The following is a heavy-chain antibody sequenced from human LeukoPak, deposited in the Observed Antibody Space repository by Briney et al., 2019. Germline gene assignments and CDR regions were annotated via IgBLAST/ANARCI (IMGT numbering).Heavy chain of an antibody. J-gene: IGHJ4*02. V-gene: IGHV1-46*01. Sequence: ASVKVSCKASGYTFTSYYMHWVRQAPGQGLEWMGIINPSGGSTSYAQKFQGRVTMTRDMSTSTVYMELSSLRSEDTAVYYCAAESPIGAVRGVIHIWGQGTLVTVSS. CDR2: INPSGGST. CDR1: GYTFTSYY. CDR3: AAESPIGAVRGVIHI. D-gene: IGHD3-10*01.